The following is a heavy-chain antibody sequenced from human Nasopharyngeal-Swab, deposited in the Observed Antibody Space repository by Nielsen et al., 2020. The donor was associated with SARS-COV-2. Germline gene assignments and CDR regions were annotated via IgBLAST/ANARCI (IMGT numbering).Heavy chain of an antibody. CDR2: ISSNGGST. CDR1: GFTFSSYA. Sequence: SCSASGFTFSSYAMHWVRPAPGKGLEYVSAISSNGGSTYYADSVKGRFTISRDNSKNTLYLQMSSLRAEDTAVYYCGAYYYGSGTDFDYWGQGTLVTVSS. V-gene: IGHV3-64D*06. J-gene: IGHJ4*02. D-gene: IGHD3-10*01. CDR3: GAYYYGSGTDFDY.